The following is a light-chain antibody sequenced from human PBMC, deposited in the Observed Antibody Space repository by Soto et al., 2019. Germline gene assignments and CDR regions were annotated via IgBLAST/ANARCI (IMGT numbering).Light chain of an antibody. CDR1: SSNIGSNT. J-gene: IGLJ1*01. Sequence: QSVLSHPRSACWTPGHGVTISCSGRSSNIGSNTVDWHRQLPGTAPKLLIYHNDQRPSGVPDRFSGSKSGTSASLAISGLQSEDEPDFFCAAWDDSLTVYVFGTGTKVTVL. CDR3: AAWDDSLTVYV. V-gene: IGLV1-44*01. CDR2: HND.